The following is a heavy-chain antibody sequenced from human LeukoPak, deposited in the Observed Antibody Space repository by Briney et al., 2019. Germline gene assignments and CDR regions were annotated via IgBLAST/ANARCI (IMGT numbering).Heavy chain of an antibody. D-gene: IGHD4-23*01. CDR3: AKDEEDKVTPDLRY. V-gene: IGHV3-23*01. J-gene: IGHJ4*02. CDR2: ISGSGGAT. Sequence: PGGSLRLSCAASGFIFSSHHMHWVRQPPGKGLEWVSAISGSGGATYYEDSVKGRYTISRDNSKSTLYLQMNSLRAEDTAIYYCAKDEEDKVTPDLRYWGQGTLVTVSS. CDR1: GFIFSSHH.